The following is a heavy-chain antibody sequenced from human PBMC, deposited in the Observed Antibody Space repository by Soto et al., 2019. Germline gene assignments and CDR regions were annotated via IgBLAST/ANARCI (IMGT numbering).Heavy chain of an antibody. CDR1: GFTFSSYA. V-gene: IGHV3-23*01. Sequence: PGGSLRLSCAASGFTFSSYAMSWVRQAPGKGLEWVSAISGSGGSTYYADSVKGRFTISRDNSKNTLYLQMNSLRAEDTAVYYCAKANRHSSSWQPFDYWGQGTLVTVSS. D-gene: IGHD6-13*01. CDR3: AKANRHSSSWQPFDY. J-gene: IGHJ4*02. CDR2: ISGSGGST.